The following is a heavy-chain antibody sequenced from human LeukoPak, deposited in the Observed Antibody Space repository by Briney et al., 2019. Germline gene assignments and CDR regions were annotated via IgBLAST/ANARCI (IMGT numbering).Heavy chain of an antibody. Sequence: PGGSLRLSCAASGFTFTNAWMSWVRQAPGKGLEWVGRVKGKSDGGTIDYAAPVKGRFTISRDVSKTMVSLQMNSLESGDTAVYYCTTDRAISGLPIFGYWGQGTPVTVSS. D-gene: IGHD3-3*01. V-gene: IGHV3-15*01. CDR3: TTDRAISGLPIFGY. CDR2: VKGKSDGGTI. CDR1: GFTFTNAW. J-gene: IGHJ4*02.